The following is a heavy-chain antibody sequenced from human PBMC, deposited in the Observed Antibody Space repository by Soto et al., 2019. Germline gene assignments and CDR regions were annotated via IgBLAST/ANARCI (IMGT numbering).Heavy chain of an antibody. J-gene: IGHJ4*02. CDR1: GDSISSSNW. CDR2: IYHSGST. V-gene: IGHV4-4*02. CDR3: ARQGPRMYYFDY. Sequence: QVQLQESGPGLVKPSGTLSLICTVSGDSISSSNWWSWVRQPPGKGLEWIGQIYHSGSTSYNPSLKSRXXIXVXXSKNQFSLNLRSVTAADTAVFYCARQGPRMYYFDYWGQGTLVTVSS.